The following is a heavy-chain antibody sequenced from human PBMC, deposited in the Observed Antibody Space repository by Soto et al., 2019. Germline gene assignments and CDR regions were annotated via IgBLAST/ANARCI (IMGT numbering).Heavy chain of an antibody. CDR3: AKDQYCSSTSCYGYYYYYMDV. CDR2: ISGSGGST. V-gene: IGHV3-23*01. J-gene: IGHJ6*03. Sequence: EVQLLESGGGLVQPGGSLRLSCAASGFTFSSYAMSWVRQAPGKGLEWVSAISGSGGSTYYADSVKGRFTISRDNSKNTLYLQMNSLRAEDTPVYYCAKDQYCSSTSCYGYYYYYMDVWGKGTTVTVSS. CDR1: GFTFSSYA. D-gene: IGHD2-2*01.